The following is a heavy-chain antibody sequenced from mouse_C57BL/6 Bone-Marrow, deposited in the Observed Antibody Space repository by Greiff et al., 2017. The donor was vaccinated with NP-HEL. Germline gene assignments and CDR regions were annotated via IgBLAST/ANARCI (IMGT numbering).Heavy chain of an antibody. CDR3: ARKENGYYSAWFAY. CDR1: GYSFTGYY. J-gene: IGHJ3*01. Sequence: VQLQQSGPELVKPGASVKISCKASGYSFTGYYMNWVKQSPEKSLEWIGEINPSTGGTTYNQKFKAKATLTVDKSSSTAYMQLKSLTSEDSAVYYCARKENGYYSAWFAYWGQGTLVTVSA. V-gene: IGHV1-42*01. CDR2: INPSTGGT. D-gene: IGHD2-3*01.